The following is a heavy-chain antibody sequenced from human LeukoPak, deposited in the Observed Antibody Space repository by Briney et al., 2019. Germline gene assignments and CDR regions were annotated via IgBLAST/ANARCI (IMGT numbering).Heavy chain of an antibody. V-gene: IGHV3-33*08. J-gene: IGHJ4*02. D-gene: IGHD3-10*01. Sequence: GGSLRLSCAASGFTFSSYAMHWVRQAPGKGLEWVAVIWYDGSNKYYADSVKGRFTISRDNSKNTLYLQMNSLRAEDTAVYYCARGGSYYGSGGYYFDYWGQGTLVTVSS. CDR3: ARGGSYYGSGGYYFDY. CDR2: IWYDGSNK. CDR1: GFTFSSYA.